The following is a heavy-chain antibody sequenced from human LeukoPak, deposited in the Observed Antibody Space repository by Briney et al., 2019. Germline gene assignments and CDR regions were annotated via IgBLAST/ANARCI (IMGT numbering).Heavy chain of an antibody. J-gene: IGHJ4*02. CDR3: AERDAGTSRADY. Sequence: KPSETLSLTCTVSGVSIDSSGYYWVWVRQPPGKGLEWIGDIYYSGTTYYNPSLKSRVTISLDTSKNQFSLNLSSVTAADTAVYFCAERDAGTSRADYWGQGTLVTVSS. V-gene: IGHV4-39*07. CDR1: GVSIDSSGYY. CDR2: IYYSGTT. D-gene: IGHD1-1*01.